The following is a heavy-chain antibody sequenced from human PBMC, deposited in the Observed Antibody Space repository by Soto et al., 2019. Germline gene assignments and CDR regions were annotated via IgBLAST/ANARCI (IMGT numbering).Heavy chain of an antibody. CDR1: GYSFSDFY. CDR3: ARDASEFVWGSHRFEGVNWFDP. CDR2: LNPNSGDT. V-gene: IGHV1-2*02. D-gene: IGHD3-16*02. J-gene: IGHJ5*02. Sequence: HVQLVQSGAEVKKPGASVKVSCKASGYSFSDFYIHWVRQAPGQGLEWMGWLNPNSGDTNYAQSFQGRVTMTRDTPSSTAYMELRSLRSDDAAVYYCARDASEFVWGSHRFEGVNWFDPWGQGSLVAVSS.